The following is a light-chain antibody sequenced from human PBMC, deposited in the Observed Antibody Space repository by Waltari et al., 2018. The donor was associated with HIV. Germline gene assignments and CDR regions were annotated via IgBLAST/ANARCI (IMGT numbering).Light chain of an antibody. V-gene: IGLV2-23*02. CDR3: CSYVGWSTILYV. CDR2: EVS. CDR1: SSDVGRYNL. Sequence: QSALTQPASVSGSPGQSIPLSCTGTSSDVGRYNLVSWYQQHPGKAPKLMIYEVSKRPSGVSNRFSGSKSGNTASLTISGLQAEDEADYYCCSYVGWSTILYVFGTGTKVTVL. J-gene: IGLJ1*01.